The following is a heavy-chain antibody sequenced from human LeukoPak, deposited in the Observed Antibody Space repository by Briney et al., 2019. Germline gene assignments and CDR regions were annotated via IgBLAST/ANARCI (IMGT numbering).Heavy chain of an antibody. V-gene: IGHV3-23*01. CDR3: AKDPDDFWSGYSYLDY. CDR1: GFTFSSYA. D-gene: IGHD3-3*01. CDR2: ISGSGGST. Sequence: GGSLRLSCAASGFTFSSYAMSWVRQASWKGLEWASAISGSGGSTYYADSVKGRFTISRGNSKNTLYLQMNSLRAEDTAVYYCAKDPDDFWSGYSYLDYWGQGTLVTVSS. J-gene: IGHJ4*02.